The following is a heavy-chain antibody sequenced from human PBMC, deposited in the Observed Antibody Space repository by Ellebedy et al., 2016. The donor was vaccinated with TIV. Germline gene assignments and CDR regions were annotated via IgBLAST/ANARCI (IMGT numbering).Heavy chain of an antibody. V-gene: IGHV3-23*01. CDR1: GFTFSSYA. Sequence: GESLKIPCAASGFTFSSYAMSWVRQAPGKGLEWVSTLRGSGGSTYYADSVKGRFTISRDNSKKMLYLQMNSLRDEDTAVNYCARFLVAVDAFDIWGQGTMVTVSS. D-gene: IGHD5-12*01. CDR3: ARFLVAVDAFDI. CDR2: LRGSGGST. J-gene: IGHJ3*02.